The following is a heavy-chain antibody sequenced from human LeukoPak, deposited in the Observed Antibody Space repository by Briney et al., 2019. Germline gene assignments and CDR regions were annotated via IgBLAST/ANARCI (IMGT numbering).Heavy chain of an antibody. D-gene: IGHD6-13*01. CDR1: GFTFSSYS. CDR2: ISSSSSTI. CDR3: ARDGRRGIAAAPAFDI. V-gene: IGHV3-48*04. Sequence: GGSLRLSCAASGFTFSSYSMNWVRQAPGKGLEWVSYISSSSSTIYYADSVKGRFTISRDNAKNSLYLQMNSLRAEDTAVYYCARDGRRGIAAAPAFDIWGQGTMVTVSS. J-gene: IGHJ3*02.